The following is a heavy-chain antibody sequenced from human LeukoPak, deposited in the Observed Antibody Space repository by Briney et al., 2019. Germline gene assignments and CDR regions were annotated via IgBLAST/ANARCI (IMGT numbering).Heavy chain of an antibody. CDR1: GYTFLNHY. J-gene: IGHJ4*02. D-gene: IGHD2-2*01. CDR2: IRPTDGTT. Sequence: GASVKISCKPSGYTFLNHYIHWVRQAPGQGLEWMGVIRPTDGTTSYAQNFQGRLSMTRDMSTSTAYMELSSLRSEDTAVYYCAALGHCSSTSCYLNFDYWGQGTLVTVSS. CDR3: AALGHCSSTSCYLNFDY. V-gene: IGHV1-46*01.